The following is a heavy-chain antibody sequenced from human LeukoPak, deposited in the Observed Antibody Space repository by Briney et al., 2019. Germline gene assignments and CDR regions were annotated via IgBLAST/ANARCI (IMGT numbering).Heavy chain of an antibody. V-gene: IGHV1-69*05. D-gene: IGHD2-2*02. J-gene: IGHJ4*02. Sequence: SVKVSCKASGYTFTSYYMHWVRQAPGQGLEWMGGIIPIFGTANYAQKFQGRVTITTDESTSTAYMELSSLRSEDTAVYYCAKGGYCSSTSCYTGVSGYFDCWGQGTLVTVSS. CDR3: AKGGYCSSTSCYTGVSGYFDC. CDR1: GYTFTSYY. CDR2: IIPIFGTA.